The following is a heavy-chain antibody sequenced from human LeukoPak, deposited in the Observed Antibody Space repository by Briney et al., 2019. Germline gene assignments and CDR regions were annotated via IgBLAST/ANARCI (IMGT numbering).Heavy chain of an antibody. CDR1: GGSISSSSHY. CDR2: IYYSGST. Sequence: PSETLSLTCTVSGGSISSSSHYWGWIRQPPGKGLEWIGSIYYSGSTYYNPSLKSRVTISVDTSKNQFSLKLSSVTAADTAVYYCARRSGSYYATHFDYWGQGTLVTVSS. J-gene: IGHJ4*02. D-gene: IGHD1-26*01. V-gene: IGHV4-39*01. CDR3: ARRSGSYYATHFDY.